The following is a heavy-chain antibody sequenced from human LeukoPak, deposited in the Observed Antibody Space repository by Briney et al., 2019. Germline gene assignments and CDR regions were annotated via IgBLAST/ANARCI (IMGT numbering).Heavy chain of an antibody. CDR1: GGTFSSYA. CDR2: IIPIFGTT. D-gene: IGHD2-2*01. J-gene: IGHJ6*02. Sequence: SVKVSFKASGGTFSSYAISWVRQAPGQGLEWMGGIIPIFGTTNYAQKFQGRVTITADESMSTAYMQLSSLRSEDTAVYYCARSSYYYGMDVWGQGTTVTVSS. CDR3: ARSSYYYGMDV. V-gene: IGHV1-69*13.